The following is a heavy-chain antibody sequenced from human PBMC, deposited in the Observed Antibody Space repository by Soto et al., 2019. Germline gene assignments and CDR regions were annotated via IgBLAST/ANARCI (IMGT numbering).Heavy chain of an antibody. J-gene: IGHJ4*02. D-gene: IGHD5-18*01. CDR1: GGSISSYY. V-gene: IGHV4-59*12. CDR3: ARGDVVDTAMVWNY. CDR2: IYYSGST. Sequence: LSLTCTVSGGSISSYYWSWIRQPPGKGLEWIGYIYYSGSTNYNPSLKSRVTISVDTSKNQFSLKLSSVTAADTAVYYCARGDVVDTAMVWNYWGQGTLVTVSS.